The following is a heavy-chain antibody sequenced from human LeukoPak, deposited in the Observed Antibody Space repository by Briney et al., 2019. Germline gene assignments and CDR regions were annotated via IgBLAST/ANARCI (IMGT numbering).Heavy chain of an antibody. V-gene: IGHV4-59*01. J-gene: IGHJ4*02. Sequence: PSETLSLTCTVSGDSISTYYWTWIRHPPGQGLEWIGYIYYSGSANYNPSLKSRVTISLDTSKSQCSLKLSSVTAADTAVYYGARGPSSGYSYGWGQGTLVTVSS. CDR2: IYYSGSA. D-gene: IGHD5-18*01. CDR3: ARGPSSGYSYG. CDR1: GDSISTYY.